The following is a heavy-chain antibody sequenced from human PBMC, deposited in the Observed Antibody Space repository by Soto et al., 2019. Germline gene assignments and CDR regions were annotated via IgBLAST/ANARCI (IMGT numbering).Heavy chain of an antibody. Sequence: GTLRLSCAASVFSFINTYMRCVRQAPGKGLEWVSFIYTGGSAYYADSVKGRFIISRDTTKNTVYLQMDSLRVEDTAVYYCARVPGFLAFDRWGPGTQVTVSS. CDR1: VFSFINTY. CDR2: IYTGGSA. CDR3: ARVPGFLAFDR. J-gene: IGHJ5*02. V-gene: IGHV3-53*01.